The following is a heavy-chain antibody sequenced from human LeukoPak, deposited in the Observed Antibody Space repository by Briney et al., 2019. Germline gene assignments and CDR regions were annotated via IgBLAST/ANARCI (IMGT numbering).Heavy chain of an antibody. CDR2: ISGSGGST. CDR1: GFTFSSCA. V-gene: IGHV3-23*01. D-gene: IGHD4-17*01. CDR3: AKKEGNYGDYSY. J-gene: IGHJ4*02. Sequence: GGSLRLSCAASGFTFSSCAMSWVRQAPGKGLEWVSAISGSGGSTYYADSVKGRFTISRDNSKNTLYLQMNSLRAEDTAVYYCAKKEGNYGDYSYWGQGTLVAVST.